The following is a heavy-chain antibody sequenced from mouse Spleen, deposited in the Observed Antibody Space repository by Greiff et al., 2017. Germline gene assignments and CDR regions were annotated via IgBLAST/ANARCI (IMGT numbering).Heavy chain of an antibody. CDR3: ARGRNYYDYDAWFAY. D-gene: IGHD2-4*01. Sequence: QVQLQQSGAELVRPGSSVKISCKASGYAFSSYWMNWVKQRPGQGLEWIGQIYPGDGDTNYNGKFKGKATLTADKSSSTAYMQLSSLTSEDSAVYFCARGRNYYDYDAWFAYWGQGTLVTVSA. CDR1: GYAFSSYW. CDR2: IYPGDGDT. J-gene: IGHJ3*01. V-gene: IGHV1-80*01.